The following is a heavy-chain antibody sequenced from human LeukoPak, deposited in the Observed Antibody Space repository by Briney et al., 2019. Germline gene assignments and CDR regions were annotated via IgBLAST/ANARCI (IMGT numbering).Heavy chain of an antibody. CDR2: IYPGDSDT. CDR1: GYSFTSYW. Sequence: GEPLKISCKGSGYSFTSYWIGWVRQMPGKGLEWMGIIYPGDSDTRYSPSFQGQVTISADKTISTAYLQWSSLKASDTAMYYCARHEAGDTAMVKLAVSPRGYYYYYGMDVWGQGTTVTVSS. CDR3: ARHEAGDTAMVKLAVSPRGYYYYYGMDV. V-gene: IGHV5-51*01. D-gene: IGHD5-18*01. J-gene: IGHJ6*02.